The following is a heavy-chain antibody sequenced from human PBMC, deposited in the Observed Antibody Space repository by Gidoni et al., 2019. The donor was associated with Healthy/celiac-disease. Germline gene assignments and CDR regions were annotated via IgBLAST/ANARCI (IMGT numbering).Heavy chain of an antibody. D-gene: IGHD3-10*01. CDR2: IYSGGST. V-gene: IGHV3-66*01. Sequence: EVQLVESGGGLVQPGGSLRLSCAASGFTVSSNYMSWVRQAPGKGLEWVSVIYSGGSTYYADSVKGRFTISRDNSKNTLYLQMNSLRAEDTAVYYCAREFGFGELFNMDVWGKGTTVTVSS. CDR1: GFTVSSNY. CDR3: AREFGFGELFNMDV. J-gene: IGHJ6*03.